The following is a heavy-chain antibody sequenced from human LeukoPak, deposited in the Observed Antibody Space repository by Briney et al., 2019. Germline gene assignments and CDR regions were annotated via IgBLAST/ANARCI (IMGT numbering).Heavy chain of an antibody. CDR2: IYYSGST. Sequence: SETLSLTCTVSGGSISSYYWSWIRQPPGKGLEWIGYIYYSGSTYYNPSLKSRVTISVDTSKNQFSLKLSSVTAADTAVYYCARTPLLRYFDWLLPYYFDYWGQGTLVTVSS. D-gene: IGHD3-9*01. J-gene: IGHJ4*02. CDR1: GGSISSYY. CDR3: ARTPLLRYFDWLLPYYFDY. V-gene: IGHV4-59*12.